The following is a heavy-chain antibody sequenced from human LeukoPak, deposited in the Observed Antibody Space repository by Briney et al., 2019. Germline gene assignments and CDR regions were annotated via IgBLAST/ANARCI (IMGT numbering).Heavy chain of an antibody. D-gene: IGHD3-3*01. CDR3: ARRFRRGYDFVSGGHYFGY. CDR2: IYYSGST. V-gene: IGHV4-39*01. Sequence: SETLSLTCTVSGGSFINTNYFWGWVRQSPGKGLEWFGNIYYSGSTYYSPSLKSRVTISVDTSKNLFSLTLSSMTAADTAVYFCARRFRRGYDFVSGGHYFGYWGQGTLVTVSS. J-gene: IGHJ4*02. CDR1: GGSFINTNYF.